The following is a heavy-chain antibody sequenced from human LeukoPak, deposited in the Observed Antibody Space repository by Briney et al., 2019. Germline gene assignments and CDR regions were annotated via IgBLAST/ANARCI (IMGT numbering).Heavy chain of an antibody. CDR2: INHSGSS. Sequence: PSETLSLTCAVYGGSFSDYYWSWIRQPPGKGLERIGEINHSGSSNYNPSLKSRLTISVDTSKNQFSLKLSSVTAADTAVYYCAGERDTSMGPDNDYDDMAPWLWYDWGQGTLVTVSS. D-gene: IGHD4-17*01. CDR3: AGERDTSMGPDNDYDDMAPWLWYD. J-gene: IGHJ4*02. V-gene: IGHV4-34*01. CDR1: GGSFSDYY.